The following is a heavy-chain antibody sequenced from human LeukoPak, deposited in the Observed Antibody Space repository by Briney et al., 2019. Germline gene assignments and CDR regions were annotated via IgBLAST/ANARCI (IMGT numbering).Heavy chain of an antibody. D-gene: IGHD5-12*01. CDR2: ISSHGGST. Sequence: GGPLRLSCSASGFIFSSYAMHWVRQAPGRGLEYVSLISSHGGSTYLADSVKGRFIVSRDNSKNTLYLQMSSLRAEDTAVYYCVKDSGYDFLDYWGQGTLVTVSS. V-gene: IGHV3-64D*06. CDR3: VKDSGYDFLDY. CDR1: GFIFSSYA. J-gene: IGHJ4*02.